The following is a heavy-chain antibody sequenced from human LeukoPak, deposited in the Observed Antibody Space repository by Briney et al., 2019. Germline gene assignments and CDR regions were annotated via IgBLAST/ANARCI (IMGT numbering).Heavy chain of an antibody. CDR3: TRGVGQQLIPPDY. CDR1: GFTFGDYA. Sequence: GGSLRLSCTASGFTFGDYAMSWFRQAPGKGLEWVGFTRSKTYGGTTGYAASVKDTFTISRDDSKSVVYLQMNSLKTEDTAFYYCTRGVGQQLIPPDYWGQGTLVTVSS. J-gene: IGHJ4*02. V-gene: IGHV3-49*03. CDR2: TRSKTYGGTT. D-gene: IGHD6-13*01.